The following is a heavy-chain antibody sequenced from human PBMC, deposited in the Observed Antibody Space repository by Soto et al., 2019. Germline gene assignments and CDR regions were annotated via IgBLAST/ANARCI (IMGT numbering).Heavy chain of an antibody. CDR2: ISSSSSYI. CDR3: ARDTKYYDILTGYYKDSRAFDI. V-gene: IGHV3-21*01. J-gene: IGHJ3*02. CDR1: GFTFSSYS. Sequence: GGSLRLSCAASGFTFSSYSMNWVRQAPGKGLEWVSSISSSSSYIYYADSVKGRFTISRDNAKNSLYLQMNSLRAEDTAVYYCARDTKYYDILTGYYKDSRAFDIWGQGTMVTVPS. D-gene: IGHD3-9*01.